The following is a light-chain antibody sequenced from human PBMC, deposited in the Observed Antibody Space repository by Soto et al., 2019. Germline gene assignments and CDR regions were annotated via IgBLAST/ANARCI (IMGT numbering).Light chain of an antibody. V-gene: IGKV1-39*01. CDR2: AAS. CDR3: QQSYSTPWT. Sequence: DIQMTQSPSSLSASLGDRVTISCRASQSFSNNLNWYQQKPGKAPKLLIYAASSLQSGVPSRFSGSGSGTDFTLTISSLQPEDFATYYCQQSYSTPWTFGQGTKVDIK. J-gene: IGKJ1*01. CDR1: QSFSNN.